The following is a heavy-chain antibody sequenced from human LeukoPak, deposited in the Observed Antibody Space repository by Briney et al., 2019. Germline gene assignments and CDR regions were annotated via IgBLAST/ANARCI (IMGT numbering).Heavy chain of an antibody. D-gene: IGHD5-18*01. Sequence: SETLSLTCTVSGGSISSYYWSWIRQPPGKGLEWIGYIYYSGSTNYNPSLKSRVTISVDTSKNQFSLKLSSVTAADTAVYYCARKKGAYTYGSWFDPWGQGTLVTVSS. J-gene: IGHJ5*02. V-gene: IGHV4-59*12. CDR3: ARKKGAYTYGSWFDP. CDR2: IYYSGST. CDR1: GGSISSYY.